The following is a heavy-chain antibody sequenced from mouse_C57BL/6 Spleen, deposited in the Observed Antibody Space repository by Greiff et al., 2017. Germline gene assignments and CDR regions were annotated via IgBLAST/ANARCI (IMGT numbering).Heavy chain of an antibody. V-gene: IGHV5-16*01. D-gene: IGHD2-2*01. CDR3: ARVGVGYYFDY. Sequence: EVMLVESEGGLVQPGSSMKLSCTASGFTFSDYYMAWVRQVPEKGLEWVANINYDGSSTYYLDSLKSRFIISRDNAKNILYLQMSSLKSEDTATYYCARVGVGYYFDYWGQGTTLTVSS. J-gene: IGHJ2*01. CDR2: INYDGSST. CDR1: GFTFSDYY.